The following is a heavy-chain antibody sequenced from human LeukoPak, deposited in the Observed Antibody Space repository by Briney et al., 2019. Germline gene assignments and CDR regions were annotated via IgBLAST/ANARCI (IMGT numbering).Heavy chain of an antibody. J-gene: IGHJ6*03. CDR3: ARAGEMRYMDA. D-gene: IGHD5-24*01. CDR1: GFTFSSYA. V-gene: IGHV3-23*01. Sequence: TGGSLRLSCAASGFTFSSYAMSWVRQAPGKGLEWVSAISGSGGSTYYADSVKGRFTISRDNAKNSLFLQMNSLRVDDTAIYYCARAGEMRYMDAWGKGTAVAVSS. CDR2: ISGSGGST.